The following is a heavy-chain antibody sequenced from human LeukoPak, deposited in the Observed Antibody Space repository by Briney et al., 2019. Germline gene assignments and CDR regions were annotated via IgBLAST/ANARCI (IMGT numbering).Heavy chain of an antibody. CDR1: GGSISSYY. Sequence: SETLSLTCTVSGGSISSYYWSWIRQPPGKGLEWIGYIYYSGSTNYNPSLKSRVTISVDTSKNQFSLKLSSVTAADTAAYYCARVRTIFGVVINYGMDVWGQGTTVTVSS. CDR2: IYYSGST. CDR3: ARVRTIFGVVINYGMDV. J-gene: IGHJ6*02. V-gene: IGHV4-59*01. D-gene: IGHD3-3*01.